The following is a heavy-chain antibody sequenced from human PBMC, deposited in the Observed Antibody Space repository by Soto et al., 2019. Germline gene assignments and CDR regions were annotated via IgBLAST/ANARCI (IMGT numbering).Heavy chain of an antibody. CDR3: ARPQPYDSSGYYFDY. CDR2: ISYDGSNK. CDR1: GLTFISYA. V-gene: IGHV3-30-3*01. J-gene: IGHJ4*02. Sequence: GGSLNPSCAASGLTFISYAMHWVRRAQGKGLEWVAVISYDGSNKYYADSVKGRFTISRDNSKNTLYLQMNSLRAEDTAVYYCARPQPYDSSGYYFDYWGQGTLVTVSS. D-gene: IGHD3-22*01.